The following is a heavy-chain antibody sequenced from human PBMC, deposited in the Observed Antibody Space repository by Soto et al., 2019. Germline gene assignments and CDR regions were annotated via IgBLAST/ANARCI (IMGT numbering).Heavy chain of an antibody. CDR2: IYYSGSN. CDR3: ARIHFGDEPSYYYYGMDV. Sequence: QVQLQESGPGVVKPSQTLSLTGTVSGGSFSSGDYYWSWVRQPPGKGLEWRGYIYYSGSNFNNPSLKSRVSISIDTSKTQFSLTLSSVTAADTAVYYCARIHFGDEPSYYYYGMDVWGQGTTVTVSS. CDR1: GGSFSSGDYY. V-gene: IGHV4-30-4*01. J-gene: IGHJ6*02. D-gene: IGHD4-17*01.